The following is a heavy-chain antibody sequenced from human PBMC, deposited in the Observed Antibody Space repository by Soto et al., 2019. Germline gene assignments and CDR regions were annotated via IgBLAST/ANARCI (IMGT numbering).Heavy chain of an antibody. D-gene: IGHD6-19*01. CDR3: VQTTGWPGFDF. J-gene: IGHJ4*02. CDR2: ISYDGSNK. V-gene: IGHV3-30*03. CDR1: GFTFSSYG. Sequence: SGGSLRLSCAASGFTFSSYGMHWVRQAPGKGLEWVAVISYDGSNKYYADSVKGRFTISRDTSKNTLYLQMNSLRAEDTAVYYCVQTTGWPGFDFWGQGT.